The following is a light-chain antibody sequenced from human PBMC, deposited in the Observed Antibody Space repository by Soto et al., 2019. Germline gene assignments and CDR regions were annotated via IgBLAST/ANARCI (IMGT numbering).Light chain of an antibody. CDR1: QSVGSY. CDR3: QQRSNWPPLT. J-gene: IGKJ4*02. CDR2: DAS. Sequence: EIVVTQSPATLSLSPGERATLSCRTSQSVGSYVAWYQKKPGQAPRLLIYDASNRATGIPARFSGSGSGRDFTLTINSLEHEDVAVYYCQQRSNWPPLTFGGGTKVEIK. V-gene: IGKV3-11*02.